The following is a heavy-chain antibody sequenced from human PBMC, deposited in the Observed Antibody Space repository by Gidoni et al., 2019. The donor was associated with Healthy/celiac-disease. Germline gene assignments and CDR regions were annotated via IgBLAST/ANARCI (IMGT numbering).Heavy chain of an antibody. CDR1: GGSFSRYY. CDR3: ARGNGDGYNT. D-gene: IGHD5-12*01. V-gene: IGHV4-34*01. J-gene: IGHJ5*02. Sequence: QVQLQLRGAGSLSPSEISSLTFAVYGGSFSRYYCSWIRQPPGKGLDWIGEINHSRSNNYNPSVKSRVAISVDTSENQFSLKLSSMTAADTAVYDYARGNGDGYNTWGQGTLVTVSS. CDR2: INHSRSN.